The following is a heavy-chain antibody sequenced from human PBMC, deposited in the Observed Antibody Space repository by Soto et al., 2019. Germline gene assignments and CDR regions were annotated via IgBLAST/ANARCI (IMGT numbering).Heavy chain of an antibody. J-gene: IGHJ4*02. V-gene: IGHV2-5*02. CDR2: TYWDDDK. CDR3: AHRVIRAVFGVVPTTAIYFDF. CDR1: GFSLTTSGVG. Sequence: QITLNESGPTVVKPTETLTLTCTSSGFSLTTSGVGVGWVRQSPGKAPEWLAFTYWDDDKRYSTSLKTRLTITQDTPKNQLLLTMANVDPADTATYYCAHRVIRAVFGVVPTTAIYFDFWGQGTPVVVSS. D-gene: IGHD3-3*01.